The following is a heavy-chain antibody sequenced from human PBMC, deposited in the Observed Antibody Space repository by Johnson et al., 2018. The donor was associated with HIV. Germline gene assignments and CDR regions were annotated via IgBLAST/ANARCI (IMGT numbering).Heavy chain of an antibody. CDR3: ARRINYDSSGVDLGDAFDI. CDR1: GFTFTSYG. V-gene: IGHV3-20*04. Sequence: VQLVESGGGLVKPGGSLRLSCAASGFTFTSYGMHWVRQAPGKGLEWVSGINWNGGSTGYADSVKGRFTISRDNAKNSLYLQMNGLRAEDTALYYCARRINYDSSGVDLGDAFDIWGQGTMVTVSS. J-gene: IGHJ3*02. CDR2: INWNGGST. D-gene: IGHD3-22*01.